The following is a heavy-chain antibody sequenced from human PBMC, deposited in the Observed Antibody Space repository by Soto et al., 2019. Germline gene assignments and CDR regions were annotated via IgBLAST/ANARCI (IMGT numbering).Heavy chain of an antibody. V-gene: IGHV2-5*02. CDR3: VHGPGAEEYNWFDP. D-gene: IGHD1-26*01. CDR2: IYWDDDK. Sequence: SGPTLGKPTQTPTLARPLSGFSLRTSGGGGGWVPQPPGKALEWLALIYWDDDKRYSPSLKSRLTITKDTSKNQVVLTMTNMDPVDTATYYCVHGPGAEEYNWFDPWGQGTLVTVSS. CDR1: GFSLRTSGGG. J-gene: IGHJ5*02.